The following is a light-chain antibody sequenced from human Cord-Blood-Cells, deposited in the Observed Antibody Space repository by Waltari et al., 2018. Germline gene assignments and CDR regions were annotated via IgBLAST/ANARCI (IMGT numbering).Light chain of an antibody. V-gene: IGKV1-39*01. CDR2: AAS. Sequence: DIQMTQSPSSLSASVGDRVTITCRASQSISSSLNWYQQKPGKAPKLLIYAASSLQSWVPSRFSGSGSGTDFTLTISSLQPEDFATYYCQQSYSTPYTFGQGTKLEIK. CDR3: QQSYSTPYT. J-gene: IGKJ2*01. CDR1: QSISSS.